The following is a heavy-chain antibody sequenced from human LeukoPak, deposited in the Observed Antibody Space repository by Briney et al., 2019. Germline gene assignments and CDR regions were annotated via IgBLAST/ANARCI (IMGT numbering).Heavy chain of an antibody. CDR2: INHSGST. V-gene: IGHV4-39*07. CDR3: ARGETYFDY. J-gene: IGHJ4*02. Sequence: PSETLSLTCTVSGGSISSSSYYWGWIRQPPGKGLEWIGEINHSGSTNYNPSLKSRVTISVDTSKNQFSLKLSSVTAADTAVYYCARGETYFDYWGQGTLVTVSS. CDR1: GGSISSSSYY.